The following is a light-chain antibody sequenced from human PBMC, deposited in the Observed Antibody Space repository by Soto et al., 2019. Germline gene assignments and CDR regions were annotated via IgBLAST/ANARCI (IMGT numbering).Light chain of an antibody. CDR1: QSLVHSDGNTY. J-gene: IGKJ2*01. CDR3: MQATQYRPYT. V-gene: IGKV2-24*01. Sequence: DIVLTQTPLSSPVTLGQPASISCRSSQSLVHSDGNTYLSWFHQRPGQPPRLLIDKVSNRFSGVPDRFSGSGAGTDFTLKISRVEAEEVGIYFCMQATQYRPYTFGQGNKLEIK. CDR2: KVS.